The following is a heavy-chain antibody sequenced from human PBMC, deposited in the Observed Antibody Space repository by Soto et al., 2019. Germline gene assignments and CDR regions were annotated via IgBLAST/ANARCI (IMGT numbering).Heavy chain of an antibody. CDR2: IYPGYADT. CDR1: GYSFTSYR. D-gene: IGHD6-13*01. Sequence: PGESLNISCKGSGYSFTSYRIGWLHQMPGKGLEWMGSIYPGYADTRYSPSFQGKVTISADESISTAYLQWSSLRAEDTAVYYCAREFGPSAAGSKWFDPWGQGTLVTVSS. J-gene: IGHJ5*02. CDR3: AREFGPSAAGSKWFDP. V-gene: IGHV5-51*03.